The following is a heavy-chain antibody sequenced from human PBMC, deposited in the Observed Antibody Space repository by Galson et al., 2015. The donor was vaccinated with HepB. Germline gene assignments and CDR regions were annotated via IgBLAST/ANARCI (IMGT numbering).Heavy chain of an antibody. D-gene: IGHD4-17*01. CDR1: GFTFSGSA. V-gene: IGHV3-73*01. CDR3: TRRGDYGDYIDY. Sequence: SLRLSCAASGFTFSGSALHWVRQASGKGLEWVGRTRSKPYSYATEYSASVKGRFTISRDDSKSTAYLQMNTLKTEDTAVYYFTRRGDYGDYIDYWGQGTLVTVSS. J-gene: IGHJ4*02. CDR2: TRSKPYSYAT.